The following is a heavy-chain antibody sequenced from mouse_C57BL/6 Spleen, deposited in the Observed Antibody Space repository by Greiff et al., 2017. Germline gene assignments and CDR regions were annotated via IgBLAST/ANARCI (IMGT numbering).Heavy chain of an antibody. V-gene: IGHV1-5*01. CDR3: GGLLRSEAMDY. Sequence: VQLQHSGTVLARPGASVKMSCKTSGYPFTSYWMHWVKQRPGQGLEWLGAIYPGNSDTSYNQKFKGEAKLTAVTSASTAYMELSSLTNEDSAVYYCGGLLRSEAMDYWGQGASVTVSS. CDR2: IYPGNSDT. J-gene: IGHJ4*01. D-gene: IGHD1-1*01. CDR1: GYPFTSYW.